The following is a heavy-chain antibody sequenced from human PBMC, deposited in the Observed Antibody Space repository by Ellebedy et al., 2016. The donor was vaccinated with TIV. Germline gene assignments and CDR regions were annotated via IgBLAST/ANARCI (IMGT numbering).Heavy chain of an antibody. D-gene: IGHD3-3*01. V-gene: IGHV3-11*01. J-gene: IGHJ6*02. Sequence: GGSLRLXCAASGFTFSDYYMSWIRQAPGKGLEWVSYISSSGSTIYYADSVKGRFTISRDNAKNSLYLQMNSLRAEDTAVYYCARDQTAYDFWSGYHLYYYYYGMDVWGQGTTVTVSS. CDR3: ARDQTAYDFWSGYHLYYYYYGMDV. CDR1: GFTFSDYY. CDR2: ISSSGSTI.